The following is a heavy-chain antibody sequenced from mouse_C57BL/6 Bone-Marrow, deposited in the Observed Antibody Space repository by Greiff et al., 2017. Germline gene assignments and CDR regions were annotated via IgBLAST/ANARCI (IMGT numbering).Heavy chain of an antibody. D-gene: IGHD1-1*01. CDR3: ARPPYYYGFAY. J-gene: IGHJ3*01. Sequence: VQLQQPGAELVKPGASVKLSCKASGYTFTSYWMHWVKQRPGQGLEWIGMIHPNSGSTNYNEKFKSKATLTVDKSSSTAYMQLSSLTSEDSAVYYCARPPYYYGFAYWGQGTLVTVSA. CDR2: IHPNSGST. CDR1: GYTFTSYW. V-gene: IGHV1-64*01.